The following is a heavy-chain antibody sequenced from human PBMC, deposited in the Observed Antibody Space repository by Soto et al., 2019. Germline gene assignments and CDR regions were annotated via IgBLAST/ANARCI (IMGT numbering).Heavy chain of an antibody. CDR2: IYYSGNT. D-gene: IGHD3-16*01. Sequence: SETLSLTCTVSGGSTSSDNYWSWIRQPPGKGLEWIGHIYYSGNTNYNPSLKSRLAISIDTSKNQFSLKLSSVTAADTAVYFCAREGGESSDGLYYFDSWGQGSLVTVSS. J-gene: IGHJ4*02. CDR1: GGSTSSDNY. CDR3: AREGGESSDGLYYFDS. V-gene: IGHV4-30-4*01.